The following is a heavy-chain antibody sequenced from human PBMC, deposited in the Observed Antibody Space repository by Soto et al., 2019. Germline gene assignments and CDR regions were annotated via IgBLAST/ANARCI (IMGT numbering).Heavy chain of an antibody. V-gene: IGHV3-48*01. CDR1: GLPFIGYS. Sequence: EVQLVESGGGLVQPGGSLRLSCAASGLPFIGYSINWVRQAPGKGLEWVSYISSSTTDIQYADFVKGRFTISRDNAKNSVWVQMSRLRVEDTAVYYCARDRQQAAFDYWGQGTLVTVSS. CDR2: ISSSTTDI. J-gene: IGHJ4*02. CDR3: ARDRQQAAFDY. D-gene: IGHD6-13*01.